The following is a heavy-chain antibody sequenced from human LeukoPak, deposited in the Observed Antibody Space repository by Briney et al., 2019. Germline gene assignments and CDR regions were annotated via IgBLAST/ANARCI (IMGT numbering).Heavy chain of an antibody. Sequence: PGGSLRLSCAASGFTFSSYAMHWVRQAPGKGLEYVSAISSNGGTTYYANSVKGRFTISRDNSKNTLYLQMGSLRAEDKAVYYCARDAHTGSGTYWGGVDYYYGLDVWGQGTTVTVSS. V-gene: IGHV3-64*01. J-gene: IGHJ6*02. CDR1: GFTFSSYA. D-gene: IGHD3-10*01. CDR2: ISSNGGTT. CDR3: ARDAHTGSGTYWGGVDYYYGLDV.